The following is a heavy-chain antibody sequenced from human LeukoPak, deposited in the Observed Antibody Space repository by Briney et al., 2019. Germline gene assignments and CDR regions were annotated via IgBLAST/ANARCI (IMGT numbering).Heavy chain of an antibody. V-gene: IGHV3-30*04. J-gene: IGHJ6*02. CDR2: ISYDGSNK. CDR1: GFTFSSYA. Sequence: GGSLRLSCAASGFTFSSYAMHRVRQAPGKGLERVAVISYDGSNKYYADSVKGRFTMSRDNSKNTLYLQMNSLRAEDTAVYYCAREWWDLREGMDVWGQGTTVSVSS. CDR3: AREWWDLREGMDV. D-gene: IGHD2-15*01.